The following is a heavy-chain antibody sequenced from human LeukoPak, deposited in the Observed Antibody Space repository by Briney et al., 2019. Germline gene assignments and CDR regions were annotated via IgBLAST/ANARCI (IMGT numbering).Heavy chain of an antibody. D-gene: IGHD3-10*01. CDR3: AKEGYYGSGSSQFDY. V-gene: IGHV3-23*01. CDR1: GFTFSSYA. Sequence: GGSMRLSCAASGFTFSSYAMSWVRQPPGKGLEWVSAISGSGGSTYYADSVKGRFTISRDNSKNTLYLQMNSLRAEDTAVYYCAKEGYYGSGSSQFDYWGQGTLVTVS. CDR2: ISGSGGST. J-gene: IGHJ4*02.